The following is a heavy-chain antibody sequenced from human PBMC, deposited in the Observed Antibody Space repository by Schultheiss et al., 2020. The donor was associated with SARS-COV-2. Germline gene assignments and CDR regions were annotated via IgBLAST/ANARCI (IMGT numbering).Heavy chain of an antibody. CDR2: ISYDGSNK. J-gene: IGHJ4*02. V-gene: IGHV3-30-3*01. D-gene: IGHD3-10*01. CDR3: ARGLLWFGFDY. Sequence: GGSLRLSCAASGFTFSSYAMHWVRQAPGKGLEWVAVISYDGSNKYYADSVKGRFTISRDNSKNTLYLQMNSLRAEDTAVYYCARGLLWFGFDYWGQGTLVTVSS. CDR1: GFTFSSYA.